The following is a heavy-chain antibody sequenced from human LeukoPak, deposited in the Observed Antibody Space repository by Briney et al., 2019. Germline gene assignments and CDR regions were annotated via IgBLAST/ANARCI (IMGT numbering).Heavy chain of an antibody. CDR3: VRRYYYGSGSSAYGFDI. CDR2: INPNSGDT. J-gene: IGHJ3*02. Sequence: ASVKVSCKASGYTFTGYYMYWVRQTTGQGLECMGWINPNSGDTNYPQKFQGRVTMTRDTSLSTAYMELTRLRSDDTAVYYCVRRYYYGSGSSAYGFDIWGQGTMVTVSS. CDR1: GYTFTGYY. V-gene: IGHV1-2*02. D-gene: IGHD3-10*01.